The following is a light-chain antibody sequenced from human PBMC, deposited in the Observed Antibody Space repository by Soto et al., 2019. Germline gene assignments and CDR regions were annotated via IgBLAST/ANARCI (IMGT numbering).Light chain of an antibody. CDR1: SSNIGSNT. V-gene: IGLV1-44*01. Sequence: QSVLTQPPSASGTPGQRVTISCSGSSSNIGSNTVNWYRQLPGTAPKLLMHTDNQRPSGVPDRFSGSKSGTSVALAISGLQSDDEADYYCAAWDNSLSGVAFGGGTKLTVL. CDR2: TDN. CDR3: AAWDNSLSGVA. J-gene: IGLJ2*01.